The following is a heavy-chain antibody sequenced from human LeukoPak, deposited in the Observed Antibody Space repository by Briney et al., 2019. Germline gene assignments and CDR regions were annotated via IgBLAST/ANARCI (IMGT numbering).Heavy chain of an antibody. V-gene: IGHV4-34*01. D-gene: IGHD2-15*01. CDR3: ATLGYCSGGSCFWVFDY. J-gene: IGHJ4*02. CDR2: INHSGST. CDR1: GGSFSGYY. Sequence: SETLSLTCAVYGGSFSGYYWSWIRQPPGKGLEWIGEINHSGSTNYNPSLKSRVTISVDTSKNQFSLELSSVTAADTAVYYCATLGYCSGGSCFWVFDYWGQGTLVTVSS.